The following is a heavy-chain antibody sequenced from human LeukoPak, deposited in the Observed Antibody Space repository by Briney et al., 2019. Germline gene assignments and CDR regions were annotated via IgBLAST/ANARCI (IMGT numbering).Heavy chain of an antibody. CDR3: ARVKDGYNSFDY. CDR1: GGSFTFNH. V-gene: IGHV4-59*01. J-gene: IGHJ4*02. CDR2: TYYTGST. Sequence: SETLTLTCTVSGGSFTFNHWSWIRQPPGRELEWIGYTYYTGSTVYNPSLQSRLSMSIDTSKNQFSLKLSSVTAADTGVYYCARVKDGYNSFDYWGQGRLVTVSS. D-gene: IGHD5-24*01.